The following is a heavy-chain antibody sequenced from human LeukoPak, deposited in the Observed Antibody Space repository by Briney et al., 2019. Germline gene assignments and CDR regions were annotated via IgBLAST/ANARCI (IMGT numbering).Heavy chain of an antibody. CDR2: LNPNSGNT. J-gene: IGHJ4*02. CDR1: GYTFTSYD. Sequence: APVKVSCKASGYTFTSYDINWVRQATGQGLEWMGWLNPNSGNTGYAQKFQGRVTMTRNTSISTAYMELSSLTSEDTAVYYCARPPSNYYDSTGSWGQGTLVTVSS. D-gene: IGHD3-22*01. CDR3: ARPPSNYYDSTGS. V-gene: IGHV1-8*01.